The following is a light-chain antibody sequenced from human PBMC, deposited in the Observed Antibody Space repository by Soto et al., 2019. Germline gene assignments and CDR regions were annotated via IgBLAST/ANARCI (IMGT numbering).Light chain of an antibody. Sequence: EIVLTQSPGTLSLSPGERATLSCRASQSVSSSFLAWYQQKPDQAPRLLIYGASSRATGIPDRFSGSGSGTDFTLTISRLEPEDVAVYYCQQYSSSPLTFGGGTKVEIK. CDR2: GAS. V-gene: IGKV3-20*01. J-gene: IGKJ4*01. CDR1: QSVSSSF. CDR3: QQYSSSPLT.